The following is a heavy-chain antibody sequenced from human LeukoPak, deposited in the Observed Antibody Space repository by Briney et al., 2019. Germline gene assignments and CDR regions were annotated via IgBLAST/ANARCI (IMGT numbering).Heavy chain of an antibody. V-gene: IGHV3-74*01. CDR3: IRAPRWEGGNNWFDP. J-gene: IGHJ5*02. Sequence: GGSLRLSCAASGFTFSNFWMHWVRQAPEKGLVWASRISPDGRKTDYADSVKGRFLISRENAESTLYLQMNILRPEDTAVYYCIRAPRWEGGNNWFDPWGQGTLVTVSS. CDR1: GFTFSNFW. D-gene: IGHD1-26*01. CDR2: ISPDGRKT.